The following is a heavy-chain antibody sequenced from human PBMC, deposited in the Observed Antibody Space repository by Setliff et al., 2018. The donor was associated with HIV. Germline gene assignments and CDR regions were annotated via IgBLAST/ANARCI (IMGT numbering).Heavy chain of an antibody. V-gene: IGHV4-61*09. CDR1: GGSVNSGGYY. CDR3: ASEARTRSTYYYSMDV. Sequence: KPLETLSLTCSVSGGSVNSGGYYWSWIRQPAGKELEWIGHIYNDGSTIYNPSLKSRLTISLDTSKNEFSPRLTSVTAADTAVYYCASEARTRSTYYYSMDVWGKGTTVTVSS. J-gene: IGHJ6*03. CDR2: IYNDGST. D-gene: IGHD2-2*01.